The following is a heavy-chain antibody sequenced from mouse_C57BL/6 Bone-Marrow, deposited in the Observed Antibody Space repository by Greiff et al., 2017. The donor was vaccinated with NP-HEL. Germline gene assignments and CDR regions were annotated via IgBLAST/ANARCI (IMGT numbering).Heavy chain of an antibody. J-gene: IGHJ4*01. CDR1: GFTFSDFY. D-gene: IGHD1-1*01. CDR3: ARVYYGSSGAMDY. V-gene: IGHV7-1*01. CDR2: SRNKANDYTT. Sequence: EVKVVESGGGLVQSGRSLRLSCATSGFTFSDFYMEWVRQAPGKGLEWIAASRNKANDYTTEYSASVKGRFIVSRDTSQSILYLQMNALRAEDTAIYYCARVYYGSSGAMDYWGQGTSVTVSS.